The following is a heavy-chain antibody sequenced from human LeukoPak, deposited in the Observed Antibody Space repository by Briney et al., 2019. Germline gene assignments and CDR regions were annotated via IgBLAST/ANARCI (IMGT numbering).Heavy chain of an antibody. J-gene: IGHJ4*02. CDR2: IYYSGST. CDR3: ARSTEYSKPFFDY. CDR1: GGSISSYY. D-gene: IGHD2/OR15-2a*01. Sequence: SETLSLTCTVSGGSISSYYWSWIRQPPGKGLEWLGYIYYSGSTNYNPSLKSRVTISVDTSKNQFSLKLSSVTAADTAVYYCARSTEYSKPFFDYWGQGTLVTVSS. V-gene: IGHV4-59*01.